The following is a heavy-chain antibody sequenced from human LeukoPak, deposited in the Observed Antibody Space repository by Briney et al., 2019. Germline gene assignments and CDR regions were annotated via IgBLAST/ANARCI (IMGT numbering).Heavy chain of an antibody. V-gene: IGHV1-18*01. CDR2: ISAYNGNT. CDR1: GYTFTSYG. CDR3: ARGRGIAARRDYYYYMDV. Sequence: ASVKVSCKASGYTFTSYGISWVRQAPGQGLEWMGWISAYNGNTNYAQKLQGRVTMTTDTSTSTAYMELRSLRSDDTAVYCCARGRGIAARRDYYYYMDVWGKGTTVTVSS. J-gene: IGHJ6*03. D-gene: IGHD6-6*01.